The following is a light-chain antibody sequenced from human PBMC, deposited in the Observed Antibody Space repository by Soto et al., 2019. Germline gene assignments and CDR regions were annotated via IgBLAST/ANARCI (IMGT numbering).Light chain of an antibody. CDR3: QQYGSSGT. CDR1: QSVSNNY. CDR2: GAS. V-gene: IGKV3-20*01. J-gene: IGKJ1*01. Sequence: EIVLTQSPGTLSLSPGERATLSCRASQSVSNNYLAWYQQKPGQAPRLLVYGASNRATGIPDRFNGSGSGTDFTLTISRPEPEDFAVYYCQQYGSSGTFGQGTKVDIK.